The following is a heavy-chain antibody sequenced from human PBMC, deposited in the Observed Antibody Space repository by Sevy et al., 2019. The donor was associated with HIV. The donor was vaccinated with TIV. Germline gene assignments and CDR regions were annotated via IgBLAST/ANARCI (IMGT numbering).Heavy chain of an antibody. CDR2: MNTNTGNT. CDR1: GFTFASYD. CDR3: ARVSGWYPRYGMDV. D-gene: IGHD6-19*01. V-gene: IGHV1-8*02. Sequence: ASVKVSCKASGFTFASYDIYWVRQATGQGLEWMGWMNTNTGNTGIAQKFQGRVTMTRNTSITTAYMELSNLRSEDTAVYYCARVSGWYPRYGMDVWSQGTTVTVSS. J-gene: IGHJ6*02.